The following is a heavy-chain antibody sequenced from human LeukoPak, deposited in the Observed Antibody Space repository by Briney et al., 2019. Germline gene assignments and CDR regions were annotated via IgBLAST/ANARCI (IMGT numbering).Heavy chain of an antibody. CDR2: ICTSGST. CDR3: ARRSDSGSDDGEDYFDY. Sequence: PSETLSLTCTVSGGSISSYYWSWIRQPPGKGLEWIGYICTSGSTNYNPSLKRRVTTSVDTSKNPFSLKLTSVTAADTAVYFCARRSDSGSDDGEDYFDYWGQGTLVTVSS. J-gene: IGHJ4*02. CDR1: GGSISSYY. V-gene: IGHV4-4*08. D-gene: IGHD1-26*01.